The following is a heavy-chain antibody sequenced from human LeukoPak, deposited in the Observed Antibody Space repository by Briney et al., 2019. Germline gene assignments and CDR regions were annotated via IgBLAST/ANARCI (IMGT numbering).Heavy chain of an antibody. J-gene: IGHJ5*02. D-gene: IGHD6-19*01. CDR2: INPSGGST. V-gene: IGHV1-46*01. CDR1: GGTFSSYA. Sequence: ASVNVSCKASGGTFSSYAISWVRQAPGQGLEWMGIINPSGGSTSYAQKFQGRVTMTRDMSTSTVYMELSSLRSEDTAVYYCARKEGSGTYNWFDPWGQATLVTVSS. CDR3: ARKEGSGTYNWFDP.